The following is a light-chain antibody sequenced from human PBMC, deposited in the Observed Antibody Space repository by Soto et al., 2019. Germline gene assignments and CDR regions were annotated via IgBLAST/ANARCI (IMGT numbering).Light chain of an antibody. CDR2: AAS. J-gene: IGKJ4*01. V-gene: IGKV1-27*01. CDR3: QKYNSAPLT. Sequence: DIQMTQSPSSLSASVRDRVTITCLASQSISGSLKWYQQKPGKLPKLLIYAASTLQSEYPSRFSGSGSGTDFTLTISSLQPEDVATYYCQKYNSAPLTFGGGTKVDIK. CDR1: QSISGS.